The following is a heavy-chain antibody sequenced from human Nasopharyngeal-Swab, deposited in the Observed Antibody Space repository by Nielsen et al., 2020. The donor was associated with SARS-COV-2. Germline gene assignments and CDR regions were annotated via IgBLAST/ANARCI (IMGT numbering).Heavy chain of an antibody. V-gene: IGHV1-69*05. CDR3: ARAKYSYGFSYYYYGMDV. CDR2: IIPIFGTA. D-gene: IGHD5-18*01. Sequence: SVKVSCKASGGTFSSYAISWVRQAPGQGLEWMGGIIPIFGTANYAQKFQGRVTMTRDTSTSTVYMELSSLRSEDTAVYYCARAKYSYGFSYYYYGMDVWGQGTTVTVSS. CDR1: GGTFSSYA. J-gene: IGHJ6*02.